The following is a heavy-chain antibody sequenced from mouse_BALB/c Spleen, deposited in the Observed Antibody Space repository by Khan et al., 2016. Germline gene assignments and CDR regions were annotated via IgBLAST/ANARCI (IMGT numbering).Heavy chain of an antibody. V-gene: IGHV14-3*02. CDR2: IDPANDNT. CDR1: GFNIKDTY. Sequence: VQLKQSGAEFVKPGASVKLSCTASGFNIKDTYMHWMIQRPEQGMEWIGRIDPANDNTKYDPKFQGKATITVDKSSNTAYWQLSSLTSEDTAVYYCARTCDDSWFVYWGQGTLVTVSA. D-gene: IGHD2-4*01. CDR3: ARTCDDSWFVY. J-gene: IGHJ3*01.